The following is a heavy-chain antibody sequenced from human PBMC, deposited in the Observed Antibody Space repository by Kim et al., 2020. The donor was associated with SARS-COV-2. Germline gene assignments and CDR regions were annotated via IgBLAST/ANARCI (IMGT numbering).Heavy chain of an antibody. CDR1: GYPFSGYN. Sequence: ASVKVSCKASGYPFSGYNIHWVRLAPGQGLEWMGRISPNSGATAYAQKFQDRVTMTRDTSISTAYMELYRLTSDDTAVYYCARGYNSGFEYWGQGTLVTVSS. CDR3: ARGYNSGFEY. CDR2: ISPNSGAT. J-gene: IGHJ4*02. D-gene: IGHD5-18*01. V-gene: IGHV1-2*06.